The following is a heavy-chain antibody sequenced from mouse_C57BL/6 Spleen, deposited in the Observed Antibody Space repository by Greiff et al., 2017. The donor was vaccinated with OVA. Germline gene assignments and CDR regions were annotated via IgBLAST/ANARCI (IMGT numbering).Heavy chain of an antibody. CDR2: IRNTAHGYTT. V-gene: IGHV7-3*01. D-gene: IGHD2-5*01. Sequence: EVMLVESGGGLVQPGGSLSLSCAASGFTFTDYYMSWVRQPPGKALEWLGFIRNTAHGYTTDYSASVKGRFTISRDISQSILYLQRNALRADDSATYYCARLGSNLHYYALDYWGQGTSVTVSS. J-gene: IGHJ4*01. CDR3: ARLGSNLHYYALDY. CDR1: GFTFTDYY.